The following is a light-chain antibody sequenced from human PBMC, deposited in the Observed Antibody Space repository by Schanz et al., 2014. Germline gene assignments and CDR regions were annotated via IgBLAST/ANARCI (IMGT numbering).Light chain of an antibody. J-gene: IGLJ3*02. Sequence: QSVLTQPASVSGSPGQSITISCTGTSSDVGGYNYVSWYQQHPGKAPKLMIYDVTNRPSGVPDRFSGSKSGNTASLTVSGLQAEDEADYYCSSYTSSSTLSWVFGGGTKLTVL. CDR1: SSDVGGYNY. CDR3: SSYTSSSTLSWV. CDR2: DVT. V-gene: IGLV2-14*01.